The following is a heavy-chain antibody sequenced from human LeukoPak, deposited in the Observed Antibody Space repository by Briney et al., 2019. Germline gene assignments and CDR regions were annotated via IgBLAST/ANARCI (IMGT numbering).Heavy chain of an antibody. CDR2: IYGGGST. CDR3: ARGGSGDIFDI. CDR1: GFTVSSNY. Sequence: GGSLRLSCAASGFTVSSNYMSWVRQAPGKGLEWVSVIYGGGSTDYADSVMGRFTISRDNLKNTLYLQMNSLRAEDTAVYYCARGGSGDIFDIWGQGTMVTVSS. V-gene: IGHV3-53*01. J-gene: IGHJ3*02. D-gene: IGHD2-21*01.